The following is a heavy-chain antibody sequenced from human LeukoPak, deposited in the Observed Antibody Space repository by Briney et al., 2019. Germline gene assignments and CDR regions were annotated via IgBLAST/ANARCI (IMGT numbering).Heavy chain of an antibody. V-gene: IGHV3-21*01. D-gene: IGHD2-15*01. CDR1: GFPFSSYS. CDR2: ISSSFSHI. J-gene: IGHJ4*02. CDR3: ARDLVYCSGASCYQRGFDY. Sequence: PGGSLRLSCAASGFPFSSYSMNWVRQAPGKGLKWVSSISSSFSHIYYADSVKGRFTISGDNAKTSLYLHMNSLRAEDTAVYYCARDLVYCSGASCYQRGFDYWGQGSLVTVSS.